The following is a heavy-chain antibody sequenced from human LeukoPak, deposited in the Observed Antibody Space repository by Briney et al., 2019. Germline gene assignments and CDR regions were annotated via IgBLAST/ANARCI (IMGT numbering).Heavy chain of an antibody. V-gene: IGHV4-39*01. Sequence: SETLSLTCTVSGGSVSSSSYWGWIRQPPGKGLEWIGSIYYSGRTYYNSSLESRVTISLDTPKTQFSLKLSSVTAADTAVYYCVRHGGTTVTTPPDFWGQGTLVTVSS. D-gene: IGHD4-17*01. CDR3: VRHGGTTVTTPPDF. CDR1: GGSVSSSSY. CDR2: IYYSGRT. J-gene: IGHJ4*02.